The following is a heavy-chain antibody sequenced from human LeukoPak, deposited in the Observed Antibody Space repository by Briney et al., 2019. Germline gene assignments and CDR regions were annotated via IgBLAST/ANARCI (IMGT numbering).Heavy chain of an antibody. V-gene: IGHV1-46*01. CDR3: ARHKEVGDYYYFDY. D-gene: IGHD2/OR15-2a*01. J-gene: IGHJ4*02. CDR1: GYTFTGYF. Sequence: ASVKVSCKTSGYTFTGYFMHWVRQAPGQGLEWMGIINPSGGSTSYTQKFQGRVTMTRDTSTTTVYMELSSLRSQDTAVYYCARHKEVGDYYYFDYWGQGTLVTVSS. CDR2: INPSGGST.